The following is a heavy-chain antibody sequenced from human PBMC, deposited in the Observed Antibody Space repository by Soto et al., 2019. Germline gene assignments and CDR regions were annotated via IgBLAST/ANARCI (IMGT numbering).Heavy chain of an antibody. CDR3: ARDVYSSGWYCHYYCYGMDV. J-gene: IGHJ6*01. CDR1: GFTFSSYS. Sequence: PGGSLRLSCAASGFTFSSYSMNWVRQAPGKGLEWVSYISSSSSTIYYADSVKGRFTISRDNAKNSLYLQMNSLRDEDTAVYYCARDVYSSGWYCHYYCYGMDVSGQGTTFTVSS. V-gene: IGHV3-48*02. D-gene: IGHD6-19*01. CDR2: ISSSSSTI.